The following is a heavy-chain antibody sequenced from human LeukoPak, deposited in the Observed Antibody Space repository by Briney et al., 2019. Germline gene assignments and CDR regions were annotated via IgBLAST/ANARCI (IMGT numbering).Heavy chain of an antibody. V-gene: IGHV3-33*01. J-gene: IGHJ4*02. D-gene: IGHD3-22*01. CDR1: GFTFSSYG. Sequence: GGSLRLSCAASGFTFSSYGMHWVRQAPGKGLEWVAVIWYDGSNKYYADSVKGRFTISRDNSKNTLYLQMNSLRAEDTAVYYCAREYYYDSSGYPPGDWGQGILVTVSS. CDR3: AREYYYDSSGYPPGD. CDR2: IWYDGSNK.